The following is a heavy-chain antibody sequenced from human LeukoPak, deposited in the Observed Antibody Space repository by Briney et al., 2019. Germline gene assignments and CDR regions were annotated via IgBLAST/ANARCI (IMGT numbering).Heavy chain of an antibody. J-gene: IGHJ4*02. D-gene: IGHD4-23*01. CDR3: ARGDNRLRWNGAFDF. CDR2: INHSGST. V-gene: IGHV4-34*01. CDR1: GGSFSGYY. Sequence: SETLSLTCAVYGGSFSGYYWSWIRQPPGKGLERIGEINHSGSTNYNPSLKSRVTISVDTSKNQFSLKLSSVTAADTAVYYCARGDNRLRWNGAFDFWGRGTLVTVSS.